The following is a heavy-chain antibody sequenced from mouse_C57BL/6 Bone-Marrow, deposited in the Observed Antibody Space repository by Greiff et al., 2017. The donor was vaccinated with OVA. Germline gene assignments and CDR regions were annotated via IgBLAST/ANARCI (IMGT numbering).Heavy chain of an antibody. CDR2: ISDGGSYT. D-gene: IGHD4-1*01. Sequence: EVKLVESGGGLVKPGGSLKLSCAASGFTFSSYAMSWVRQTPEKRLEWVATISDGGSYTYYPDNVKGRFTISRDNAKNNLYLQMSHLKSEDTAMYYCARDQTGSYWYFDVWGTGTTVTVSS. V-gene: IGHV5-4*01. CDR1: GFTFSSYA. CDR3: ARDQTGSYWYFDV. J-gene: IGHJ1*03.